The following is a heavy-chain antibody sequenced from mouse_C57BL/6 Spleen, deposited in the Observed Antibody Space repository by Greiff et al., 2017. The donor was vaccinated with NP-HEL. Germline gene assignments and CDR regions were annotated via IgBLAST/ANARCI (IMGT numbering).Heavy chain of an antibody. D-gene: IGHD2-4*01. CDR2: ISYDGSN. CDR1: GYSITSGYY. Sequence: VQLKESGPGLVKPSQSLSLTCSVTGYSITSGYYWNWIRQFPGNKLEWMGYISYDGSNNYNPSLKNRISITRDTSKNQFFLKLNSVTTEVTATYYCARAVDYDEGFAYWGQGTLVTVSA. CDR3: ARAVDYDEGFAY. J-gene: IGHJ3*01. V-gene: IGHV3-6*01.